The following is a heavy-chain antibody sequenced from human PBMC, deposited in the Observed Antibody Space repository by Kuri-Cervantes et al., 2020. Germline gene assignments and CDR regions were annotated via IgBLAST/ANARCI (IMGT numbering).Heavy chain of an antibody. J-gene: IGHJ4*02. V-gene: IGHV1-18*01. CDR2: ISAYNGNT. D-gene: IGHD6-13*01. CDR3: ARDGRVTIAGLIY. Sequence: ASVKVSCKAYDYTFISYGISWVRQAPGQGLEWMGWISAYNGNTDYTQDLQGRVTMTTDTSTSTAYMELRSLRSDDTAVYYCARDGRVTIAGLIYWGQGTLVTVSS. CDR1: DYTFISYG.